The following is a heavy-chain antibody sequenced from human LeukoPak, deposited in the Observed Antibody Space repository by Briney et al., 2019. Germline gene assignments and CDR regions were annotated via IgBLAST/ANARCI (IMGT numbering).Heavy chain of an antibody. CDR1: GYTFTGYY. CDR2: INPNSGGT. D-gene: IGHD5-12*01. J-gene: IGHJ6*03. CDR3: ASQVWGYDAETSYYYYYMDV. Sequence: ASVKVSCKASGYTFTGYYMHWVRQAPGQGLEWMGWINPNSGGTNYAQKFQGRVTMTRDTSISTAYMELSRLRFDDTAVYYCASQVWGYDAETSYYYYYMDVWGKGTTVTVSS. V-gene: IGHV1-2*02.